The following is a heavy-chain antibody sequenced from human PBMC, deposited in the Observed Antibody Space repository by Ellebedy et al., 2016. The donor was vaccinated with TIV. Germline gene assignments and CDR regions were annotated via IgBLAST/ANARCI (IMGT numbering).Heavy chain of an antibody. D-gene: IGHD5-24*01. J-gene: IGHJ5*02. V-gene: IGHV3-48*03. Sequence: GESLKISCAASGFAFSNYAMNWVRQAPGKGLEWVSDISSSGSTIFYADFVKGRFTISRDNAENSLYLEMNSLRAEDKGIYYCARGPGGRWLPDLFDPWGQGTLVTVSS. CDR3: ARGPGGRWLPDLFDP. CDR1: GFAFSNYA. CDR2: ISSSGSTI.